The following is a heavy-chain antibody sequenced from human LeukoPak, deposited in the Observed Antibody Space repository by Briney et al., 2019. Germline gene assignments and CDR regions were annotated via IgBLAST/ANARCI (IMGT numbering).Heavy chain of an antibody. CDR3: ARDAGYNSGWYYSY. CDR2: IKRDGGEK. CDR1: GFTFSNYW. J-gene: IGHJ4*02. Sequence: RSGGSLRLTCAASGFTFSNYWMTWVRQAPGKGLEWVANIKRDGGEKYYVDSVKGRFTISRDNAKNSLHLQMNTLRAEDTAVYYCARDAGYNSGWYYSYWGQGTLVTVSS. V-gene: IGHV3-7*01. D-gene: IGHD6-19*01.